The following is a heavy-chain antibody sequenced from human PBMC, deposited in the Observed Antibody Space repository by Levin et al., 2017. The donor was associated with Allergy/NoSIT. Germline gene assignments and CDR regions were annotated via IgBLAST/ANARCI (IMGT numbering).Heavy chain of an antibody. V-gene: IGHV1-2*02. CDR1: GYTFTGYY. D-gene: IGHD3/OR15-3a*01. Sequence: ASVKVSCKASGYTFTGYYIHWVRQAPGQGLEWMGWINPKSGDRDYAQKFQGRVTMTTDTSINTAYVELSSLRFDDTAVYYCARDLGMPGRSLDWIKYFDYWGQGTLLTVSS. CDR3: ARDLGMPGRSLDWIKYFDY. CDR2: INPKSGDR. J-gene: IGHJ4*02.